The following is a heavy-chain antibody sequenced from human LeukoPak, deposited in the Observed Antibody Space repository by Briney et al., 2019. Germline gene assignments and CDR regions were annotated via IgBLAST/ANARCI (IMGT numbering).Heavy chain of an antibody. CDR3: ARAPLWWRPYDY. CDR1: GGSFSGYY. J-gene: IGHJ4*02. CDR2: INHSGST. V-gene: IGHV4-34*01. Sequence: SETPSLTCAVYGGSFSGYYWSWIRQPPGKGLEWIGEINHSGSTNYNPSLKSRVTISVDTSKNQFSLKLSSVTAADTAVYYCARAPLWWRPYDYWGQGTLVTVSS. D-gene: IGHD2-21*01.